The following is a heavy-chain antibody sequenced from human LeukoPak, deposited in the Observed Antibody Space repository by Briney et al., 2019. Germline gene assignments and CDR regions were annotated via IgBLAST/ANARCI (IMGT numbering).Heavy chain of an antibody. CDR1: GFPFSSYA. Sequence: GMSLTLSCAPSGFPFSSYAMHWLPQPPGKGLEGVALISYDGSNKYYADAVKVPFTISRGTSENAIYLQMNSLTAEDTAVYYCARDDGSCDLWRFAYWGQGTLVTVSS. V-gene: IGHV3-30-3*01. CDR3: ARDDGSCDLWRFAY. J-gene: IGHJ4*02. CDR2: ISYDGSNK. D-gene: IGHD3-10*01.